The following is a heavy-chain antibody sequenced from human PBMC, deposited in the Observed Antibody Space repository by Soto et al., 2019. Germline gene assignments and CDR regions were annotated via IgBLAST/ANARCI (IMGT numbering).Heavy chain of an antibody. V-gene: IGHV3-21*01. D-gene: IGHD3-22*01. CDR1: GFNFITYS. Sequence: EVQLVESGGGPVRPGGSLKLSCAASGFNFITYSLSWVRQAPGKGLDWVASISSSAFYIDYADSVKGRFTISRDNANNYMYLQMNSLRAEDTANYYCVRDRLDYYDTERLYFDKWRQRTLATVSS. CDR3: VRDRLDYYDTERLYFDK. CDR2: ISSSAFYI. J-gene: IGHJ4*02.